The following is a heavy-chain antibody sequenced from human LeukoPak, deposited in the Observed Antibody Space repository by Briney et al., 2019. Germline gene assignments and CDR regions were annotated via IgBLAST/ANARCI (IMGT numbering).Heavy chain of an antibody. CDR1: GGTFSSYA. D-gene: IGHD3-22*01. J-gene: IGHJ4*02. CDR2: IIPILGIA. Sequence: ASVTVSCKASGGTFSSYAISWVRQAPGQGLEWMGRIIPILGIANYAQKFQGRVTITADKSTSTAYMELSSLRSEDTAVYYCAREVNTMIVVGRRFDYWGQGTLVTVSS. V-gene: IGHV1-69*04. CDR3: AREVNTMIVVGRRFDY.